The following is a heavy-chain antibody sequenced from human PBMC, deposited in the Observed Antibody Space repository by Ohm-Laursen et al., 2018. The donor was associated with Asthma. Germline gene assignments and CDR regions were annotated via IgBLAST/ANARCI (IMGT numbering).Heavy chain of an antibody. CDR2: ITSDGSWT. D-gene: IGHD3-10*01. CDR1: GFTFRSYA. CDR3: AYEFGGSGDY. J-gene: IGHJ4*02. Sequence: SLRLSCAASGFTFRSYAMHWVRQAPGKGLEWVTIITSDGSWTSYADSVKGRFTISRDDAKNTVYLQMNSLRDDDTAVYYCAYEFGGSGDYWGQGTLVTVSS. V-gene: IGHV3-30-3*01.